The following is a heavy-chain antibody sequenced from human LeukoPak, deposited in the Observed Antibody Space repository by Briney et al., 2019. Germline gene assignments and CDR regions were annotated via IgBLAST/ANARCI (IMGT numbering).Heavy chain of an antibody. D-gene: IGHD2-15*01. CDR1: GFIVSSNY. CDR2: LYSGGGK. CDR3: AKVRYCSGVNCYPDDN. Sequence: GGSLRLSCAASGFIVSSNYMSWVRQAPGKGLEWVSVLYSGGGKNYADSVKGRFTISRDNSKNMLYLEMNSLSTEDTAVYYCAKVRYCSGVNCYPDDNWGQGTLVTVSS. J-gene: IGHJ4*02. V-gene: IGHV3-53*05.